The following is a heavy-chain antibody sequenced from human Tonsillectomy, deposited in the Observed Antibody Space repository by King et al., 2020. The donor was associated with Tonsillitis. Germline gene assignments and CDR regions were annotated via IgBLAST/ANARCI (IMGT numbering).Heavy chain of an antibody. CDR3: AKVDDSSGYYLGAFDI. CDR1: GFTFDDYA. J-gene: IGHJ3*02. D-gene: IGHD3-22*01. CDR2: ISWNGGSI. V-gene: IGHV3-9*01. Sequence: VQLVESGGGLVQPGRSLRLSCAASGFTFDDYAMHWVRHAPGKGLEWVSGISWNGGSIAYADSVKGRFTISRDNAKNCLYLQMNSLRAEDTALYYCAKVDDSSGYYLGAFDIWGQGTMVTVSS.